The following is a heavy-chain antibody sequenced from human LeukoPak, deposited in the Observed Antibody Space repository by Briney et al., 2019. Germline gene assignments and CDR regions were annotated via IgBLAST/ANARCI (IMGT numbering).Heavy chain of an antibody. D-gene: IGHD2-2*01. CDR3: ARYCSSTSCYPDVDY. V-gene: IGHV4-4*02. CDR2: IYHSGST. CDR1: GGSISSSNW. Sequence: PSGTLSLTCAVSGGSISSSNWWSWVRQPPGKGLEWIGEIYHSGSTYYNPSLKSRVTISVDTSKNQFSLKLSSVTAADTAVYYCARYCSSTSCYPDVDYWGQGTLVTVSS. J-gene: IGHJ4*02.